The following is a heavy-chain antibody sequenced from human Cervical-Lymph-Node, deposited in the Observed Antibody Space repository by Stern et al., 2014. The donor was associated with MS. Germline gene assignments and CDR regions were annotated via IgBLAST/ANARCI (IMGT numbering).Heavy chain of an antibody. CDR3: VRDPEALDY. D-gene: IGHD1-14*01. Sequence: EVQLLESGGGLVQPGGSLRLSCAASGFTFSTYSMNWVRQAPGKVPEWVAYIRRDGGSVTYYADSVKGRFTISRDDARNSLYLQMSSLRAEDTAVYYCVRDPEALDYWGQGTLVTVSS. CDR2: IRRDGGSVT. CDR1: GFTFSTYS. V-gene: IGHV3-48*01. J-gene: IGHJ4*02.